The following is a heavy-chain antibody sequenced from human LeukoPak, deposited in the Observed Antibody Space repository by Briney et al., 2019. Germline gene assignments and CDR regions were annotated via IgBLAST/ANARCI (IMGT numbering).Heavy chain of an antibody. D-gene: IGHD3-3*01. J-gene: IGHJ4*02. CDR2: FDPEDGET. V-gene: IGHV1-24*01. CDR3: ARDLRAVDYYDFWSGYYPADY. Sequence: GASVKVSCKVSGYTLTELSMHWVRQAPGKGLEWMGGFDPEDGETIYAQKFQGRVTMTEDTSTDTAYMELSRLRSDDTAVYYCARDLRAVDYYDFWSGYYPADYWGQGTLVTVSS. CDR1: GYTLTELS.